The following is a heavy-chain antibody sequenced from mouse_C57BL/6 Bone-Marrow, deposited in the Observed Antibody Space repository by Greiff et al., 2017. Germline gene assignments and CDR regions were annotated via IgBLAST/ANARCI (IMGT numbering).Heavy chain of an antibody. J-gene: IGHJ1*03. Sequence: QVQLQQSGPELVKPGASVKLSCKASGYTFTSYGINWVKQRPGQGLEWIGMIYPRDGSTKYNEKFKGKATLTVDTSSSTASMELHSLTSEESAVEFWARLEFDGNSGDCYFDVWGKGTPVTVSA. CDR3: ARLEFDGNSGDCYFDV. D-gene: IGHD1-1*01. V-gene: IGHV1-85*01. CDR1: GYTFTSYG. CDR2: IYPRDGST.